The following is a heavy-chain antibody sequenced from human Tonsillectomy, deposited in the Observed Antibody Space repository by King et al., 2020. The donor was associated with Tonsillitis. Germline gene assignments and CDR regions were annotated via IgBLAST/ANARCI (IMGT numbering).Heavy chain of an antibody. D-gene: IGHD3-9*01. CDR3: ARRNYEILTGYHTHFDY. CDR2: IDPSDSYT. J-gene: IGHJ4*02. Sequence: QLVQSGAEVKKPGESLRISCKGSGYSFTSYWISWVRQMPGKGLEWMGRIDPSDSYTNYSPSFQGHVTISADKSISTAYLQWSSLKASDTAMYYCARRNYEILTGYHTHFDYWGQGTLVTVSS. V-gene: IGHV5-10-1*01. CDR1: GYSFTSYW.